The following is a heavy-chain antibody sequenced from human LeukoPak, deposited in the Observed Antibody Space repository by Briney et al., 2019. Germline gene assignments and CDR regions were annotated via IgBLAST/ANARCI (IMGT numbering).Heavy chain of an antibody. CDR2: MSPNNGDT. Sequence: ASVKVSCKTSGCTFTNYDINWVRQATGQGLEWLGWMSPNNGDTGYAQKFQGRVTMTRDTSTNTAYMELRGLTSEDTAVYYCARNPPRTEDFNSWGQGALVTVSS. CDR3: ARNPPRTEDFNS. J-gene: IGHJ4*02. V-gene: IGHV1-8*01. CDR1: GCTFTNYD. D-gene: IGHD1-1*01.